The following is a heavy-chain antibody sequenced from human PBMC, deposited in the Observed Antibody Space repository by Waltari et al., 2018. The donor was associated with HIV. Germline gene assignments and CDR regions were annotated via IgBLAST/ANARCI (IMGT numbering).Heavy chain of an antibody. V-gene: IGHV5-51*01. CDR3: ARQIRVGELNYFDY. Sequence: VQLVQSGAEVKKPGESLKISCQGSGYSFTTYWIGWLPQVPGKGLEWMGIIYPGDSDTRYSPSVQGQVTISADKSISTAYLQWSSLKASDTAMYYCARQIRVGELNYFDYWGQGTLVTVSS. J-gene: IGHJ4*02. D-gene: IGHD3-10*01. CDR2: IYPGDSDT. CDR1: GYSFTTYW.